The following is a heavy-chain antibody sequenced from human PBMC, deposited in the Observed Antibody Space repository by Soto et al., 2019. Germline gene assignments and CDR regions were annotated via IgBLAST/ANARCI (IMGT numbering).Heavy chain of an antibody. CDR3: AFCSFSSSSSWFDP. Sequence: SETLSLTCTVSGGSISSGGYYWSWIRQHPGKGLEWIGYIYYSGRTYDNPSLHSRVSIAVDTTENQFPLKLTSVTAADTSVYYCAFCSFSSSSSWFDPWGRGTLVTVSS. V-gene: IGHV4-31*03. CDR2: IYYSGRT. J-gene: IGHJ5*02. CDR1: GGSISSGGYY. D-gene: IGHD6-6*01.